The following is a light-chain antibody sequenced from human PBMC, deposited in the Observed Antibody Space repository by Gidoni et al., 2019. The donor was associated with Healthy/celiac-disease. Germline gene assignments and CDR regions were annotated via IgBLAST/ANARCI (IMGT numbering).Light chain of an antibody. CDR2: DAS. CDR3: QQRSNWPPGT. CDR1: QSVSSY. J-gene: IGKJ3*01. V-gene: IGKV3-11*01. Sequence: EIVLTQSPATLSLSPGERATLSCRASQSVSSYLAWYQQKPGQAPRLLIYDASNRATGIPARFSGSGSGTDFTLTISSLEPEDFAVYYCQQRSNWPPGTVXPXTKVDIK.